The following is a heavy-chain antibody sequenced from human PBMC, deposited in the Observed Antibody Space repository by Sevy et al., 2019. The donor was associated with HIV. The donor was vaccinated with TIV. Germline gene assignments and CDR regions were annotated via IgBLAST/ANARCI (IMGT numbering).Heavy chain of an antibody. Sequence: ASVKVSCKASAYTFTTYGISWVRQAPGQGLEWMGWISAYNGNTNYAQKLQGRVTMTTDTSTGTAHMELRSLRSDDTAFYYCARGAPRIVGASNPFDYWGQGTLVTVSS. D-gene: IGHD1-26*01. V-gene: IGHV1-18*04. J-gene: IGHJ4*02. CDR3: ARGAPRIVGASNPFDY. CDR2: ISAYNGNT. CDR1: AYTFTTYG.